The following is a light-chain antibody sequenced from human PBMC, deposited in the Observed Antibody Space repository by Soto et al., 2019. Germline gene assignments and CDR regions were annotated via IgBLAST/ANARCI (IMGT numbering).Light chain of an antibody. Sequence: TQSPATLSLSPGERATLSCRASQTITSNNLAWYQQTPGQAPRLLIYGASTRATGIPARFSGSGSGTEFTLTISSLQSEDFAVYYCQQYNNWPRTFGQGTKVDI. CDR1: QTITSNN. V-gene: IGKV3-15*01. CDR3: QQYNNWPRT. J-gene: IGKJ1*01. CDR2: GAS.